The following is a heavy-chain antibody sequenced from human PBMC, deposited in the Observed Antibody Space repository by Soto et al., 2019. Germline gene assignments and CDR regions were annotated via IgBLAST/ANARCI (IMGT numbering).Heavy chain of an antibody. CDR3: ARQYDSTHDAFDI. CDR2: IIPILGIA. CDR1: GGTFSSYT. D-gene: IGHD3-22*01. V-gene: IGHV1-69*02. J-gene: IGHJ3*02. Sequence: ASVKVSCKASGGTFSSYTISWVRQAPGQGLEWMGRIIPILGIANYAQKFQGRVTITADKSTSTAYMELSSLRSEDTAVYYCARQYDSTHDAFDIWGQGTMVTVSS.